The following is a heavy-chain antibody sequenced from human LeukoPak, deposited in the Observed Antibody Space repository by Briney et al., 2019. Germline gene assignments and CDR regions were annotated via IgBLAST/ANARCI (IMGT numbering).Heavy chain of an antibody. J-gene: IGHJ4*02. CDR1: GFTFTNYA. CDR3: AKLAGGRHPVEIDEKSYYSDN. V-gene: IGHV3-23*01. CDR2: ISGSGGSR. Sequence: GGSLRLSCAASGFTFTNYAMSWVRQPPGKGLEWVSAISGSGGSRYYTDSVNGRFTISRDNSKNTLYLHMNSLRADDTAIYYCAKLAGGRHPVEIDEKSYYSDNWGQGTLVTVSS. D-gene: IGHD3-16*01.